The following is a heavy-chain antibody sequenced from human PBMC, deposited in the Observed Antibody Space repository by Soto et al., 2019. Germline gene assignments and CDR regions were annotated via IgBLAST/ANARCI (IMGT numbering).Heavy chain of an antibody. CDR2: ISGSGGST. V-gene: IGHV3-23*01. CDR3: AILGPGDIVVVPAANFDY. CDR1: GFTFSSYA. D-gene: IGHD2-2*01. Sequence: PGGSLRLSCAASGFTFSSYAMSWVRQAPGKGLEWVSAISGSGGSTYYADSVKGRFTISRDNSKNTLYLQMNSLRAEDTAVYYCAILGPGDIVVVPAANFDYWGQGTLVTVSS. J-gene: IGHJ4*02.